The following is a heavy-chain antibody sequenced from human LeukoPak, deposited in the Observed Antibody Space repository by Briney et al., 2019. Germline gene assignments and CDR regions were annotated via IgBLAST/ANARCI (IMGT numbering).Heavy chain of an antibody. J-gene: IGHJ4*02. Sequence: SETLSLTCTVSGGSISRYYWSWIRQPPGKGLEWIGTVYISGTTYYNPSLKSRVTISVDTSKNHFSLRLNSVTAADTAVYYCARQYSGSHDYWGLGTLVTVSS. CDR1: GGSISRYY. CDR3: ARQYSGSHDY. D-gene: IGHD1-26*01. CDR2: VYISGTT. V-gene: IGHV4-4*08.